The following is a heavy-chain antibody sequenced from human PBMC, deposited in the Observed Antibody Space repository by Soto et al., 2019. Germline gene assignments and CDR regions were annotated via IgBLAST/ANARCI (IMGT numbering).Heavy chain of an antibody. CDR2: ISYSGST. Sequence: QVHLQESGPGLVKPSETLSLTCTVSCGSISSHYWSWIRQPPGKGLDRIGYISYSGSTNYNPSLKSGDTTSVDTYKYKQNAKRRFGTAAEKVVYYGARVSGGAFDILGQGTMGTVYS. CDR3: ARVSGGAFDI. V-gene: IGHV4-59*11. J-gene: IGHJ3*02. D-gene: IGHD1-26*01. CDR1: CGSISSHY.